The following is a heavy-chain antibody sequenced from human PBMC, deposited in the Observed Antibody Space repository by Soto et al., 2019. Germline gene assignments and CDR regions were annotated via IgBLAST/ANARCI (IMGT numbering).Heavy chain of an antibody. CDR3: AIELHTSHYYYYYGMDV. CDR1: GFTFSSYG. Sequence: QVQLVESGGGVVQPGRSLRLSCAASGFTFSSYGMHWVRKAPGKGLEWVAVISYDGSNKYYADSVKGRFTISRDNSKNTLYLQMNSLRAEDTAVYYCAIELHTSHYYYYYGMDVWGQGTTVTVSS. D-gene: IGHD2-21*02. J-gene: IGHJ6*02. CDR2: ISYDGSNK. V-gene: IGHV3-30*03.